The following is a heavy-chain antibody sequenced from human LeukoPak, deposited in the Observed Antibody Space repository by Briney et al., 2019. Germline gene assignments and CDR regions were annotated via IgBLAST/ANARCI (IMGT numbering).Heavy chain of an antibody. CDR3: ARDLKAMVAAAGIWDYYYMDV. CDR2: IIPILGIA. CDR1: GGTFSSYA. J-gene: IGHJ6*03. Sequence: ASVKVSCKASGGTFSSYAISWVRQAPGQGLEWMGRIIPILGIANYAQKFQGRVTITADKSTSTAYMELSSLRSEDTAVYYCARDLKAMVAAAGIWDYYYMDVWGKGTTVTVSS. D-gene: IGHD6-13*01. V-gene: IGHV1-69*04.